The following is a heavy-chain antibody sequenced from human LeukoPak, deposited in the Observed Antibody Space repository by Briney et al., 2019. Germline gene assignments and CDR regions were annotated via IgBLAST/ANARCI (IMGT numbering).Heavy chain of an antibody. CDR1: GFTFSTYG. Sequence: PPGRSLRLSCAASGFTFSTYGMHWVRQAPGKGLEWVAVIWFDGSTKYYADSVKGRFTISRDNSKNTLYLQMNSLRAEDTAVYYCARAVGPFDIWGQGTIVIVSS. CDR3: ARAVGPFDI. V-gene: IGHV3-33*01. CDR2: IWFDGSTK. J-gene: IGHJ3*02.